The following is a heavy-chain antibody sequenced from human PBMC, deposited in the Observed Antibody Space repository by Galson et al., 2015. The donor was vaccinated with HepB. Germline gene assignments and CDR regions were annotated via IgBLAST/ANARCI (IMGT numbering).Heavy chain of an antibody. D-gene: IGHD6-13*01. CDR1: GFTFSSYA. CDR2: ISYDGSNK. V-gene: IGHV3-30*04. J-gene: IGHJ3*02. CDR3: ARDERSAAAGPPAYAFDI. Sequence: SLRLSCAASGFTFSSYAMHWVRQAPGKGLEWVAVISYDGSNKYYADSVKGRFTISRDNSKNTLYLQMNSLRAEDTAVYYCARDERSAAAGPPAYAFDIWGQGTMVTVSS.